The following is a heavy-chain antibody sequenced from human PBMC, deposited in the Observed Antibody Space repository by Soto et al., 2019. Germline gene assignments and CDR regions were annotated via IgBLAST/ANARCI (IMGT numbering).Heavy chain of an antibody. CDR1: GFTFTTYA. CDR2: ISNDGRGK. D-gene: IGHD2-15*01. V-gene: IGHV3-30*04. Sequence: QVQLVESGGGVVQPGRSLRLSCAASGFTFTTYAIHWVRQAPGKGLEWVAVISNDGRGKYYADSVKGRFTISRDNSKSPLYLQMNSLRSDDTAVYYCARDQCFGGGRSCYYFDFWGQGTLVTVSS. CDR3: ARDQCFGGGRSCYYFDF. J-gene: IGHJ4*02.